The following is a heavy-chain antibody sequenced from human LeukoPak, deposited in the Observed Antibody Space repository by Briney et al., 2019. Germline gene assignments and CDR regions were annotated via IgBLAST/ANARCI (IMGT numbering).Heavy chain of an antibody. D-gene: IGHD5-12*01. J-gene: IGHJ3*02. CDR3: ARILIGYVGAFDI. CDR1: GFTFSSYW. CDR2: IKQDGSEK. V-gene: IGHV3-7*01. Sequence: TGGSLRLSCAASGFTFSSYWMSGVRQAPGKGLEWVANIKQDGSEKYYVDSVKGRFTISRDNAKKSLYLQMNSLRAEDTAVYYCARILIGYVGAFDIWGQGTMVTVSS.